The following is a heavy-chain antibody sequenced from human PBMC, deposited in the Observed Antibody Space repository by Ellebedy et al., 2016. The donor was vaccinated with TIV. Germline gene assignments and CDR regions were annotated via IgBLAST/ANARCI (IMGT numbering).Heavy chain of an antibody. V-gene: IGHV3-53*01. J-gene: IGHJ4*02. CDR1: GFTVSSNY. Sequence: GESLKISCAASGFTVSSNYMTWVRQAPGQGMEWVSVIYRGGRTKYEDTVKGRFTISSDNSKNMVYLQMNSLRAEDTAVYYCARSSGWDRFDYWGQGTLVTISS. CDR2: IYRGGRT. CDR3: ARSSGWDRFDY. D-gene: IGHD6-19*01.